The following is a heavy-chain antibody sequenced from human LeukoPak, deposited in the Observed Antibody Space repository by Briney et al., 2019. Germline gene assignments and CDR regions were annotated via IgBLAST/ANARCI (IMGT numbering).Heavy chain of an antibody. Sequence: GGSLRLSCAASGFTFSSYSMNWVRQAPGKGLEWVSYISSSSSTIYYADSVKGRFTISRDNVKNSLYLQMNSLRDEDTAVYYCARGQATGTTPRFDYWGQGTQVTVSS. CDR1: GFTFSSYS. CDR2: ISSSSSTI. J-gene: IGHJ4*02. D-gene: IGHD4-17*01. V-gene: IGHV3-48*02. CDR3: ARGQATGTTPRFDY.